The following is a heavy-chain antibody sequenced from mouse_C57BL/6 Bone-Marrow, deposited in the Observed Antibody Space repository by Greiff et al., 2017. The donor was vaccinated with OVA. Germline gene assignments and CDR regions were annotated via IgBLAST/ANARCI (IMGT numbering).Heavy chain of an antibody. D-gene: IGHD1-1*01. J-gene: IGHJ4*01. CDR2: IYPGDGDT. CDR1: GYAFSSSW. Sequence: VQLQQSGPELVKPGASVKISCKASGYAFSSSWMNWVKQRPGKGLEWIGRIYPGDGDTNYNGKFKGKATLTADKSSSTAYMQLSSLTSEDSAVYFCAIYYYGSSYPYYAMDYWGQGTSVTVSS. CDR3: AIYYYGSSYPYYAMDY. V-gene: IGHV1-82*01.